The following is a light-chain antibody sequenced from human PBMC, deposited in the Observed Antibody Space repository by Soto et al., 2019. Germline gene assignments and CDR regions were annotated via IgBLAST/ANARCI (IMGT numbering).Light chain of an antibody. CDR3: AAWDDSLNGV. CDR1: SANIGSNT. CDR2: SDN. Sequence: QSVLTQPPSASGTPGQRVIISCSGSSANIGSNTVNWYQQLPGTAPKLLIYSDNQRPSGVPDRFSGSKSGTSASLAISGLQSEDEADYYCAAWDDSLNGVFGGGTK. J-gene: IGLJ3*02. V-gene: IGLV1-44*01.